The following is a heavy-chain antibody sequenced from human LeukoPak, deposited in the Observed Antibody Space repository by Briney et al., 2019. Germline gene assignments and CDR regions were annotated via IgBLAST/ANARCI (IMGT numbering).Heavy chain of an antibody. J-gene: IGHJ6*03. Sequence: PGGSLRLSCAASGFTFSSYAMHWVRQAPGKGLEYVSAISSNGGSAYYANSVKGRFTISRDNSKNTLYLQMGSLRAEDMAVYYCARGDYDFWSGYYSPMDVWGKGTTVTVSS. CDR3: ARGDYDFWSGYYSPMDV. D-gene: IGHD3-3*01. V-gene: IGHV3-64*01. CDR1: GFTFSSYA. CDR2: ISSNGGSA.